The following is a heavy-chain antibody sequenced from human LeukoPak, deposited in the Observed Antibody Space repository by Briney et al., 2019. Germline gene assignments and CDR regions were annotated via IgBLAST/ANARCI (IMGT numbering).Heavy chain of an antibody. CDR3: ARSRPWYRDV. V-gene: IGHV4-59*01. Sequence: PSETLSLTCSVSGDSISTNYWSWIRQSPGKGLEWIGNIYYSGSTNYNPSLRSRVTISLDTSKNQFSLKVRSVTAAETAVYYCARSRPWYRDVWGKGTTVTVSS. D-gene: IGHD6-6*01. J-gene: IGHJ6*03. CDR2: IYYSGST. CDR1: GDSISTNY.